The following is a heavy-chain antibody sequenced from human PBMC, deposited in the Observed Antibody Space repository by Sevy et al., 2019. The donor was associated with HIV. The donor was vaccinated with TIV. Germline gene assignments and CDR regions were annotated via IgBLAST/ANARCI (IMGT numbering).Heavy chain of an antibody. CDR1: GFTFSYYG. D-gene: IGHD6-13*01. CDR3: AKNTASAGTGGFDY. Sequence: GGSLRLSCTASGFTFSYYGMHWVRQAPGKGLDWVAFIGYDGTDKYYSESVKGRFAISRDNSKNTVFLEMNSLRTDDTAIYYCAKNTASAGTGGFDYWGQGALVTVSS. CDR2: IGYDGTDK. J-gene: IGHJ4*02. V-gene: IGHV3-30*02.